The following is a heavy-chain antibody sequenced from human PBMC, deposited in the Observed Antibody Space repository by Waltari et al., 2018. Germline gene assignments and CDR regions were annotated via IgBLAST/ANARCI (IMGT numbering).Heavy chain of an antibody. J-gene: IGHJ4*02. CDR2: IGAYNGNT. Sequence: QVRLVQPAAEVKKPGASVKVSCTHSGYQFSSSGIIWVGQAAGQGLEWMGWIGAYNGNTDYAQKFRGRVTLTTDRSTNTAYMELRSLRSDDTAFYYCASSSFCSSTTCYLGYWGQGTLVTVSS. CDR1: GYQFSSSG. V-gene: IGHV1-18*01. CDR3: ASSSFCSSTTCYLGY. D-gene: IGHD2-2*01.